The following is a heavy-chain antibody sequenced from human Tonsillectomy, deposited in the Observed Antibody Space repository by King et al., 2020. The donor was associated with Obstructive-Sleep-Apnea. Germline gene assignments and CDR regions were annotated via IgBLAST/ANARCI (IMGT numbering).Heavy chain of an antibody. Sequence: QVQLQESGPGLVKPSETLSLTCTVSGGSISSFYWSWIRQPAGKGLAWIGRIYSSGSSNYNPSLKSRVTLSVDTSKNQFSLKLTSVTAADTAVYFCAREARGNYDFDYWGQGTLVTVSS. CDR2: IYSSGSS. V-gene: IGHV4-4*07. D-gene: IGHD1-26*01. J-gene: IGHJ4*02. CDR3: AREARGNYDFDY. CDR1: GGSISSFY.